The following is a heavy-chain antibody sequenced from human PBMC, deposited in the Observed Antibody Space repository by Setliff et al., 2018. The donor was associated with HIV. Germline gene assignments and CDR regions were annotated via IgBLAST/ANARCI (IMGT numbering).Heavy chain of an antibody. J-gene: IGHJ5*02. Sequence: ASVKVSCKASGYTFTSYAMHWVRQAPGQRLEWMGWIHAGNGNTKYSQKFQGRVTITRDTSASTAYMELSSLTSEDTAVYYCARGDVVVPAAIVVDWFDPWGQGTLVTVSS. CDR3: ARGDVVVPAAIVVDWFDP. D-gene: IGHD2-2*01. CDR2: IHAGNGNT. V-gene: IGHV1-3*01. CDR1: GYTFTSYA.